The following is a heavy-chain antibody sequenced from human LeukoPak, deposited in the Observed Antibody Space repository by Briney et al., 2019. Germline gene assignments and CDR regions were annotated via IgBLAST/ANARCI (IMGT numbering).Heavy chain of an antibody. V-gene: IGHV1-69*13. Sequence: ASVKVSCKASGYTFTGYYMHWVRQAPGQGLEWMGGIIPIFGTANYAQKFQGRVTITADESTSTAYMELSSLRSEDTAVYYCASQQQLVRGWFDPWGQGTLVTVSS. CDR3: ASQQQLVRGWFDP. D-gene: IGHD6-13*01. CDR2: IIPIFGTA. J-gene: IGHJ5*02. CDR1: GYTFTGYY.